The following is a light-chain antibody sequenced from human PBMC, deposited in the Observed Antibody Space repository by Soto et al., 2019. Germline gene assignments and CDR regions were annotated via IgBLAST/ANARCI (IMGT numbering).Light chain of an antibody. CDR1: QSISGY. V-gene: IGKV1-5*01. CDR3: QQYNSYYRT. Sequence: DTKLIQSPSNLSASVGDRVTITCRASQSISGYLAWYQQKPGKAPNLLIYDASSLQVGVPSRFSGGGSGTEFTLTISSLQPDDCATYYCQQYNSYYRTFGQGTKVDIK. J-gene: IGKJ1*01. CDR2: DAS.